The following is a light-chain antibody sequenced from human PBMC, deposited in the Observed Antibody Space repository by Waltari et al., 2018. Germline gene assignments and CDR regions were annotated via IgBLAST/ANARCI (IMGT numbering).Light chain of an antibody. V-gene: IGKV1-39*01. CDR2: AAS. CDR3: QQSYSTVQT. J-gene: IGKJ2*01. CDR1: QSITSY. Sequence: DIQMTQSPSPLSPSVGDRVTITCRASQSITSYLNWYQQKPGTPLKLLIYAASNLQSGVPSRFSGSGSGTDFTLTISSLQSDDFATYYCQQSYSTVQTFGQGTKLEIK.